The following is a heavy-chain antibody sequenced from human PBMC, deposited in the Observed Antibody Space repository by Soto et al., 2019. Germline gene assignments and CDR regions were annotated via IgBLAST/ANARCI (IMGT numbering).Heavy chain of an antibody. V-gene: IGHV4-59*01. CDR2: IYYSGST. Sequence: SETLSLTCTVSGGSISSYYWSWIRQPPGKGLEWIGYIYYSGSTNYNPSLKSRVTISVDTSKNQFSLKLSSVTAADTAVYYCARXXXXXAGTRWWFDPWGQGTLVTVSS. D-gene: IGHD6-19*01. J-gene: IGHJ5*02. CDR1: GGSISSYY. CDR3: ARXXXXXAGTRWWFDP.